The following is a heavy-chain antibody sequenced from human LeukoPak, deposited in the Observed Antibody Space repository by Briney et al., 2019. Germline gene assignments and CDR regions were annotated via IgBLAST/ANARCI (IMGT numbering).Heavy chain of an antibody. CDR1: AYTFTSYG. CDR2: ISSYNGNT. V-gene: IGHV1-18*01. J-gene: IGHJ6*03. D-gene: IGHD1-1*01. CDR3: ARGTISGADYYYMDV. Sequence: ASVKVPCKASAYTFTSYGMSWVRQAPGQGLEWMGWISSYNGNTKSAQKLQGRVTMTADTSTSTAYMELRSLTSDDTAVYYCARGTISGADYYYMDVWGKGTTVTVSS.